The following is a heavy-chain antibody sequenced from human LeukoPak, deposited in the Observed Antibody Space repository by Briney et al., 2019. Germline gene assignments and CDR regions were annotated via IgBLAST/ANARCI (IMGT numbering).Heavy chain of an antibody. CDR1: GFTFSSYE. CDR3: ARDSYYYDRRGFYSRSAVDS. J-gene: IGHJ4*02. D-gene: IGHD3-22*01. Sequence: GGSLRLSCAASGFTFSSYEMNWVRQAPGKGLEWVSYISSSGSTIYYADSVKGRFTNSRDNAKNSLYLQMNSLRAEDTAVYYCARDSYYYDRRGFYSRSAVDSGGQGTLVTVSS. V-gene: IGHV3-48*03. CDR2: ISSSGSTI.